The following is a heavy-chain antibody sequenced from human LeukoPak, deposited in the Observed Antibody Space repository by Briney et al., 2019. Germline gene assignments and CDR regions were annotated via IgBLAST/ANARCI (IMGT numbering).Heavy chain of an antibody. CDR3: ARDSDYGGNSALDY. CDR2: INTNTGNP. CDR1: GYTFTSYA. V-gene: IGHV7-4-1*02. Sequence: ASVKVSCKASGYTFTSYAMNWVRQAPGQGLEWMGLINTNTGNPTYAQGLTGRFVFSLDTSVSTAYLQISSLKAEDNAVYYCARDSDYGGNSALDYWGQGTLVTVSS. J-gene: IGHJ4*02. D-gene: IGHD4-23*01.